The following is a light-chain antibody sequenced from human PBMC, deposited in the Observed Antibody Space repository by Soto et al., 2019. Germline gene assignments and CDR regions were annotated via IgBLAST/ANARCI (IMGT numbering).Light chain of an antibody. V-gene: IGKV1-12*01. Sequence: DIQMTQSPSSVSASVGDRVTITCRASQGIGSWLGRHQQKPGRAPKLLIYAAASLQSGVPSRFSATFSGTEFTLTTSSLQPEDLATYFCQQANSFPLTFGPGTKVDLK. CDR1: QGIGSW. CDR2: AAA. J-gene: IGKJ3*01. CDR3: QQANSFPLT.